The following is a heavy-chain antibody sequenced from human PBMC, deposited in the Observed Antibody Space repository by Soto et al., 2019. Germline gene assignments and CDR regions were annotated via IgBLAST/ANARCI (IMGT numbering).Heavy chain of an antibody. CDR1: GCSISSGGYY. V-gene: IGHV4-31*03. CDR3: ASFLSHELYDSSGYYMTKNAFDI. Sequence: SETLSVTCPVSGCSISSGGYYWSWLRQHPGKGLEWIGYIYYSGSTYYNPSLRSRVTISVDTSKNQFSLKLSSVTAAETAVYYCASFLSHELYDSSGYYMTKNAFDIWGQGTMVTVSS. D-gene: IGHD3-22*01. CDR2: IYYSGST. J-gene: IGHJ3*02.